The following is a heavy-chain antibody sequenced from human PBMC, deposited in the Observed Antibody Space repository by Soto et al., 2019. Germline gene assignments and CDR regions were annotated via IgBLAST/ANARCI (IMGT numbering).Heavy chain of an antibody. D-gene: IGHD3-9*01. Sequence: WASVKVSCKASGYTFTSYYMHWVRQAPGQGLEWMGIINPSGGSTSYAQKFEGRVTMTRDTSTSTVYMELSRLRSEDTAVYYCARVRFSFLTGYPLSAPYYYYYGMDVWGQGTTVTVSS. CDR3: ARVRFSFLTGYPLSAPYYYYYGMDV. CDR2: INPSGGST. CDR1: GYTFTSYY. V-gene: IGHV1-46*01. J-gene: IGHJ6*02.